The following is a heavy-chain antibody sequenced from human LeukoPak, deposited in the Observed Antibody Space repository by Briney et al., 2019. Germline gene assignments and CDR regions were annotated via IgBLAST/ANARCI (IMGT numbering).Heavy chain of an antibody. V-gene: IGHV3-23*01. Sequence: PGRSLRLSCAASGFTFSSYGMSWVRQAPGKGLEWVSAISGSGGSTYYADSVKGRFTISRDNSKNTLYLQMSSLRADDTAVYYCARVAEASAFDYWGQGTMVTVSS. CDR3: ARVAEASAFDY. J-gene: IGHJ4*02. CDR2: ISGSGGST. CDR1: GFTFSSYG. D-gene: IGHD2-21*01.